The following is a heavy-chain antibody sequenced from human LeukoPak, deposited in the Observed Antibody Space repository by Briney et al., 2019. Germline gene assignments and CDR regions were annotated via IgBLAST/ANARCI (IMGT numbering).Heavy chain of an antibody. V-gene: IGHV3-23*01. J-gene: IGHJ4*02. D-gene: IGHD3/OR15-3a*01. CDR3: AKRGVVIRVILVGFHKEAYYFES. Sequence: GGSLRLSCAVSGITLNNYGMTWVRQAPGKGLEWVAGISDSGGSTKYADSVKGRFTISRDNPKNTLYLQMNSPRAEDTAVYFCAKRGVVIRVILVGFHKEAYYFESWGQGALVTVSS. CDR1: GITLNNYG. CDR2: ISDSGGST.